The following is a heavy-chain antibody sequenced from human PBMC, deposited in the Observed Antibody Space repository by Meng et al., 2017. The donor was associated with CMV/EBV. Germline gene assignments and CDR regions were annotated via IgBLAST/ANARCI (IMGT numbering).Heavy chain of an antibody. D-gene: IGHD2-8*02. CDR2: IYNDDST. CDR1: GFTVSGNH. Sequence: GGSLRLSCAVSGFTVSGNHMSWVRQAPGKGLEWISVIYNDDSTHYVDSVKGRFTISRDDSKNTLYLQMNSLRAEDTAVYYCSYRYCFDYWGQGTMVTVSS. J-gene: IGHJ4*02. CDR3: SYRYCFDY. V-gene: IGHV3-53*01.